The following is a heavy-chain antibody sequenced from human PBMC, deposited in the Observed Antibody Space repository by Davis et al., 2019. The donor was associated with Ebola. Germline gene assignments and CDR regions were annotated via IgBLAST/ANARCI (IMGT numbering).Heavy chain of an antibody. D-gene: IGHD3-9*01. Sequence: GESLKISCAASGFTFTNYAMNWVRQAPGKGLEFISHVNREGGAIGYADSVKGRFTVTRDNARDSLYLQMDSLRVEDTAIYYCARDAFSLSRYDTEDHWGQGTLVTVSS. CDR3: ARDAFSLSRYDTEDH. CDR1: GFTFTNYA. CDR2: VNREGGAI. V-gene: IGHV3-48*04. J-gene: IGHJ4*02.